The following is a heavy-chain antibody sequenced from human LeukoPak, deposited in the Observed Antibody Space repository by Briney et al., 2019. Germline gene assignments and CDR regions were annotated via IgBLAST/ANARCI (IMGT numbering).Heavy chain of an antibody. CDR1: GGSFSGYY. CDR2: IYYSGST. D-gene: IGHD3-22*01. V-gene: IGHV4-59*01. CDR3: ARGSGYSDY. Sequence: SETLSLTCAVYGGSFSGYYWSWIRQPPGKGLEWIGYIYYSGSTNYNPSLKSRVTISADTSKNQFSLKLSSVTAADTAVYYCARGSGYSDYWGQGTLVTVSS. J-gene: IGHJ4*02.